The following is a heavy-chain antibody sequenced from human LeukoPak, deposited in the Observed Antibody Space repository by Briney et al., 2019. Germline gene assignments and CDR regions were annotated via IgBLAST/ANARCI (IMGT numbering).Heavy chain of an antibody. CDR1: GGSISSHY. Sequence: TLSLTCTVSGGSISSHYWSWIRQPPGKGLEWIGYIYYSGSTNYNPSLKSRVTISVDTSKNQFSLKLSSVTAADTAVYYCARGDYGDYVDYWGQGTLVTVSS. D-gene: IGHD4-17*01. CDR2: IYYSGST. CDR3: ARGDYGDYVDY. V-gene: IGHV4-59*11. J-gene: IGHJ4*02.